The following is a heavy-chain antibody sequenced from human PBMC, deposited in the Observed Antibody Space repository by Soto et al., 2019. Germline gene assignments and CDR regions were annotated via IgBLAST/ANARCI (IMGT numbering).Heavy chain of an antibody. CDR1: GFTFSSYA. CDR3: ARDVQLWLAIDY. D-gene: IGHD5-18*01. V-gene: IGHV3-30-3*01. Sequence: QVQLVESGGGVVQPGRSLRLSCAASGFTFSSYAMHWVRQAPGKGLEWVAVISYDGSNKYYADSVKGRFTISRDNSKNTLYLQMNSLRAEDTAVYYCARDVQLWLAIDYWGQGTLVTVSS. CDR2: ISYDGSNK. J-gene: IGHJ4*02.